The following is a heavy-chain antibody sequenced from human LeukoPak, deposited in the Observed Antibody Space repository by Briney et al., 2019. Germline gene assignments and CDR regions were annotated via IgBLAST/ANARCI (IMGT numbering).Heavy chain of an antibody. CDR1: GFTFSNYA. CDR2: ISGSGGTT. CDR3: AKVNGWNGMDV. J-gene: IGHJ6*02. Sequence: PGGSLRLSCAASGFTFSNYAMSWVRQAPEKGLEWVSAISGSGGTTYYADSVKGRFTISRDNSKNTLYVQMNSLRAEDTAVYYCAKVNGWNGMDVWGQGTTVTASS. V-gene: IGHV3-23*01. D-gene: IGHD1-1*01.